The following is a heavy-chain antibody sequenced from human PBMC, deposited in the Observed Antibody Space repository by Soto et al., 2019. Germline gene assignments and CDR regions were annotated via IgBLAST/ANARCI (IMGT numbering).Heavy chain of an antibody. D-gene: IGHD3-22*01. CDR2: ISHDGTNK. J-gene: IGHJ4*02. CDR3: AKDEYYYSRSGYYIFDS. CDR1: GFTFSSYA. V-gene: IGHV3-30*04. Sequence: HPGGALRLSCAASGFTFSSYAMHWVRQAPGKGLEWVAAISHDGTNKNYGDSVKGRFTISRDNSKKTLYLQMNSLRPEDTALYYCAKDEYYYSRSGYYIFDSWGQGTLVNVPS.